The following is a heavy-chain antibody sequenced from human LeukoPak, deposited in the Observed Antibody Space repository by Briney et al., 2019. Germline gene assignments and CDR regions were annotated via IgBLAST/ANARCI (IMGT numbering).Heavy chain of an antibody. D-gene: IGHD6-13*01. V-gene: IGHV3-9*01. Sequence: GRSLRLSCAASGFTFDDYAMHWVRQAPGKGLEWVSGISWNSGSIGYADSVKGRFTISRDNAKNSLYLQMNSLRAEDTALYYCAKGMGSSWTFDYWGQGTLVTVSS. CDR2: ISWNSGSI. CDR1: GFTFDDYA. CDR3: AKGMGSSWTFDY. J-gene: IGHJ4*02.